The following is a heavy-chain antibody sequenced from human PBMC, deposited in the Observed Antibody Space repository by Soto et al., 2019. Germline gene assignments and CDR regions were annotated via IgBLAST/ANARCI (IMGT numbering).Heavy chain of an antibody. CDR3: AKDLSTPDISAPRVGMDV. CDR2: ISYDGSNK. CDR1: GFTFSSYG. V-gene: IGHV3-30*18. J-gene: IGHJ6*02. D-gene: IGHD5-12*01. Sequence: GGSLRLSCAASGFTFSSYGMHWVRQAPGKGLEWVAVISYDGSNKYYADSVKGRFTISRDNSKNTLYLQMNSLRAEDTAVYYCAKDLSTPDISAPRVGMDVWGQGTTVTVSS.